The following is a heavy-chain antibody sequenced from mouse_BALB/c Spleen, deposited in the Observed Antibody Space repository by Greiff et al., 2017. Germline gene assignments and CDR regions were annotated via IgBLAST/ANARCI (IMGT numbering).Heavy chain of an antibody. CDR1: GYTFTSYW. V-gene: IGHV1-7*01. CDR2: INPSTGYT. J-gene: IGHJ3*01. D-gene: IGHD2-3*01. CDR3: ARSYDGYSAWFAY. Sequence: VQLQESGAELAKPGASVKMSCKASGYTFTSYWMHWVKQRPGQGLEWIGYINPSTGYTEYNQKFKDKATLTADKSSSTAYMQLSSLTSDDSAVYDCARSYDGYSAWFAYWGQGTLVTVSA.